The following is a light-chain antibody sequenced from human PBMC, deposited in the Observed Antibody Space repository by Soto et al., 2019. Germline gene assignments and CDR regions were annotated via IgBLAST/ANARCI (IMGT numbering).Light chain of an antibody. J-gene: IGKJ1*01. CDR2: GAS. CDR3: QQYGSSAWT. Sequence: EILLTQSPGTLSLSPGERATLSCRAAQSVSRNYFAWYQQRPGQAPRLLIYGASTRATGTPDRFSGSGSGTAFTLTISRLEPEDLGVYYCQQYGSSAWTFGQGTKVEVK. V-gene: IGKV3-20*01. CDR1: QSVSRNY.